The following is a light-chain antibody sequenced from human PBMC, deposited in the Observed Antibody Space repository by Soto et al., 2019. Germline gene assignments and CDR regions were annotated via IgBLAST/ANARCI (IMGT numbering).Light chain of an antibody. J-gene: IGKJ1*01. CDR2: GAS. CDR1: QSVSNNY. Sequence: IGLTQSPGTLSLSPGERATLSCRASQSVSNNYLAWYQQKPGQAPRLLIYGASNRATGIPDRFSGSGSGTDFTLTISRLEPDDFAVYYCQQYGSSGTFGQGTKVDIK. V-gene: IGKV3-20*01. CDR3: QQYGSSGT.